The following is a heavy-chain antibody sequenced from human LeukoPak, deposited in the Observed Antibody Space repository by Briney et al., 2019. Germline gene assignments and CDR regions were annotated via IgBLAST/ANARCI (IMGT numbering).Heavy chain of an antibody. J-gene: IGHJ4*02. Sequence: ASVKVSCKASGYTFTSYDINWVRQATGQGLEWMGWMNPNSGNTGYAQKLQGRVTMTTDTSTSTAYMELRSLRSDDTAVYYCARAYSSGWYHTFDYWGQGTLVTVSS. CDR1: GYTFTSYD. CDR2: MNPNSGNT. D-gene: IGHD6-19*01. CDR3: ARAYSSGWYHTFDY. V-gene: IGHV1-8*01.